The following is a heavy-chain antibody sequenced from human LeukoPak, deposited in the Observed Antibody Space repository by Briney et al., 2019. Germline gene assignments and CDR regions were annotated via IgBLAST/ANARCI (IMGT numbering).Heavy chain of an antibody. J-gene: IGHJ4*02. CDR1: GFTFSSYA. V-gene: IGHV3-30-3*01. Sequence: QPGGSLRLSCAASGFTFSSYAMHWVRQAPGKGLEWVAVISYDGSNRYYADSVKGRFTISRDNSKNTLYLQMNSLRAEDTAVYYCARDDLRDSSGYYYGRFDYWGQGTLVTVSS. CDR2: ISYDGSNR. CDR3: ARDDLRDSSGYYYGRFDY. D-gene: IGHD3-22*01.